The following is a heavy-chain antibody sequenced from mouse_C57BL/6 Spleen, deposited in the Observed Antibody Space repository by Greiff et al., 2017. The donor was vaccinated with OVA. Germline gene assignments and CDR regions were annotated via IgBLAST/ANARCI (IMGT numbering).Heavy chain of an antibody. CDR3: TKVVATRYFDY. V-gene: IGHV6-3*01. J-gene: IGHJ2*01. CDR1: GFTFSNYW. Sequence: EVMLVESGGGLVQPGGSMKLSCVASGFTFSNYWMNWVRQSPEKGLEWVAQIRLKSDNYATHYAESVKGRFTISRDDSKSSVYLQMNNLRAEDTGIYYCTKVVATRYFDYWGQGTTLTGSS. CDR2: IRLKSDNYAT. D-gene: IGHD1-1*01.